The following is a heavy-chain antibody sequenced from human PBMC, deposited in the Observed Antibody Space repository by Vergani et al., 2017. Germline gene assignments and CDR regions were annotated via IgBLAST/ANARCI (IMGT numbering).Heavy chain of an antibody. CDR2: ISYDGSNK. CDR3: AKDLGIVGATEHDY. CDR1: GFTFSSYG. J-gene: IGHJ4*02. Sequence: QVQLVESGGGVVQPGRSLRLSCAASGFTFSSYGMHWVRQAPGKGLEWVAVISYDGSNKYYADSVKGRFTSSRDNSKNTLYLQMNSLRAEDTAVYYCAKDLGIVGATEHDYWGQGTLVTVSS. D-gene: IGHD1-26*01. V-gene: IGHV3-30*18.